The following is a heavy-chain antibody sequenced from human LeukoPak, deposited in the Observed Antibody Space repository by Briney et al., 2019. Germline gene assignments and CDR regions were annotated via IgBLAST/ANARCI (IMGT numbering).Heavy chain of an antibody. V-gene: IGHV3-21*01. CDR3: ERDGIICGGDCYPYNWFDP. CDR2: ISSSSSYI. D-gene: IGHD2-21*01. Sequence: GGSLRLSCAASGFTFSSYSMNWVRQAPGKGLEWVSSISSSSSYIYYGDSVKGRFTISRDNAKNSLSLQMNSLRAEDTAVYYCERDGIICGGDCYPYNWFDPWGQGTLVTVSS. CDR1: GFTFSSYS. J-gene: IGHJ5*02.